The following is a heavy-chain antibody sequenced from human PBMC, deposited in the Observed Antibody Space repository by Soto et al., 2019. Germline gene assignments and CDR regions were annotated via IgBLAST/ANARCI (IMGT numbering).Heavy chain of an antibody. V-gene: IGHV4-39*01. Sequence: QLLLQESGPGLVKPSETLSLTCTVSGGSSSSTTYYWGWIRQSPGKGLEWIGNIYSGGNTYYNPSLKSRVTISVDTSKSHLSLQLISVTAADTAVYYCAGQSYESRGYFYAYWSQGTLVTVSS. D-gene: IGHD3-22*01. CDR3: AGQSYESRGYFYAY. J-gene: IGHJ4*02. CDR2: IYSGGNT. CDR1: GGSSSSTTYY.